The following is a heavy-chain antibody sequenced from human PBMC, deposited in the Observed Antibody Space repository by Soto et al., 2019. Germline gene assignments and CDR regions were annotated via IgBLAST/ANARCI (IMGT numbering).Heavy chain of an antibody. D-gene: IGHD5-12*01. CDR2: ISGSGGST. J-gene: IGHJ4*02. CDR3: ATDQSSGYDWTTDY. Sequence: PGGSLRLSCAASGFTFSSYAMSWVRQAPGKGLEWVSAISGSGGSTYYADSVKGRFTISRDNSKNTLYLQLNSLRAAATAVSYPATDQSSGYDWTTDYWAQGTLVNVSS. CDR1: GFTFSSYA. V-gene: IGHV3-23*01.